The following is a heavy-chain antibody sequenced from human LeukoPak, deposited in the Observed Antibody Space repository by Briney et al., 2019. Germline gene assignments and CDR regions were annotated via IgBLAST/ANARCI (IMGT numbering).Heavy chain of an antibody. V-gene: IGHV4-39*01. Sequence: SETLSLSCTVSGGSISSSSYYWGWIRQPPGKGLEWIGSIYYSGSTYYNPSLKSRVTISVDTSKNQFSLKLSSVTAADTAVYYCARHIAVAGPIDYWGQETLVTVSS. CDR3: ARHIAVAGPIDY. CDR2: IYYSGST. D-gene: IGHD6-19*01. CDR1: GGSISSSSYY. J-gene: IGHJ4*02.